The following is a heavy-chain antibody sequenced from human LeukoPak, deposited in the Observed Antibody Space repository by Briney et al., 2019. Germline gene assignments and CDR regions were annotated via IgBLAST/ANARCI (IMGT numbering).Heavy chain of an antibody. D-gene: IGHD3-22*01. CDR2: ISGTCGST. CDR3: AKSSYYDSSGFYREYYFDY. Sequence: PGGSLRLSCVASGFSFNNFGMSWVRQAPGKGLECVSRISGTCGSTHYADSVKGRFTISRDNSKNTLYLQMNSLRAGDTAVYYCAKSSYYDSSGFYREYYFDYWGQGTLVPVSS. V-gene: IGHV3-23*01. CDR1: GFSFNNFG. J-gene: IGHJ4*02.